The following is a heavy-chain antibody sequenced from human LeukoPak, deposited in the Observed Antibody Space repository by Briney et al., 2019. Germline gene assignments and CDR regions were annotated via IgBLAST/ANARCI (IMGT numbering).Heavy chain of an antibody. CDR2: MNPHSGNT. CDR1: GYTFTTYD. D-gene: IGHD3-10*01. J-gene: IGHJ4*02. CDR3: TRAPVPGNY. Sequence: GASVKVSCKASGYTFTTYDINWVRQATRQGLEWMGWMNPHSGNTGYAQKFQGRVTMTRDTSINTAYMELSSLTSDDTAVYYCTRAPVPGNYWGQGTLVTVSS. V-gene: IGHV1-8*01.